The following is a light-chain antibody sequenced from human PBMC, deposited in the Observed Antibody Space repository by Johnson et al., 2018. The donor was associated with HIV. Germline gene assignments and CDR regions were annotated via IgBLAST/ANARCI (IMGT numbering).Light chain of an antibody. CDR1: SSNIGNNY. V-gene: IGLV1-51*02. CDR3: GTWDSSLTVGV. Sequence: VLTQPPSVSAAPGQKVTISCSGSSSNIGNNYVSWYRQLPGTAPKVLIYEDNKRPSGIPDRFSGSKSGTSAALDIAGLQTGDEADYYCGTWDSSLTVGVFGSGTKVTVL. CDR2: EDN. J-gene: IGLJ1*01.